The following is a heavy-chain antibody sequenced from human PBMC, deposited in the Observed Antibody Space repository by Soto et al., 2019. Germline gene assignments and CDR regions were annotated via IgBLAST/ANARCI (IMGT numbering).Heavy chain of an antibody. CDR3: ARGVYSSSFYYYYMDV. J-gene: IGHJ6*03. D-gene: IGHD6-13*01. Sequence: ASVKVSCKASGYTFTSYDINWVRQATGQGLEWMGWMNPNSGNTGYAQKFQGRVTMTRNTSISTAYMELSSLRSEDTAVYYCARGVYSSSFYYYYMDVWGKGTTVIVSS. V-gene: IGHV1-8*01. CDR1: GYTFTSYD. CDR2: MNPNSGNT.